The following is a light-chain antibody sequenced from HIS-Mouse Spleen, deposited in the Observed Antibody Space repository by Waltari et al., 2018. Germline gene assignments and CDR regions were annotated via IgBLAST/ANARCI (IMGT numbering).Light chain of an antibody. J-gene: IGKJ2*01. CDR3: QQYYSTPYT. V-gene: IGKV4-1*01. CDR1: QSVLYSSNNKNY. CDR2: WAS. Sequence: DIVMTQSPDSLAVSLGERATINCKSSQSVLYSSNNKNYLAWYQQKPGPPPTLLIYWASTRESGVPDRFSGSGSGTDFTLTISSLQAEDVAVYYCQQYYSTPYTFGQGTKLEIK.